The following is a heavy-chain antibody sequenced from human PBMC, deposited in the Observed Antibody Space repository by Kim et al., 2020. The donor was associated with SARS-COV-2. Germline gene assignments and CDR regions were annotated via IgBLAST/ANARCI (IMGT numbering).Heavy chain of an antibody. CDR3: AKSTMVRGVIIRQVYYYYGIDV. D-gene: IGHD3-10*01. V-gene: IGHV3-30*18. CDR2: ISYDGSNK. Sequence: GGSLRLSCAASGFTFSSYGMHWVRQAPGKGLEWVAVISYDGSNKYYADSVKGRFTISRDNSKNTLYLQMNSLRAEDTAVYYCAKSTMVRGVIIRQVYYYYGIDVWGQGTTVTVSS. CDR1: GFTFSSYG. J-gene: IGHJ6*02.